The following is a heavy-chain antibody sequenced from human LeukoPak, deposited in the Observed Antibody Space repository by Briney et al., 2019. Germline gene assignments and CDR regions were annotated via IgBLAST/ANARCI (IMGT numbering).Heavy chain of an antibody. CDR1: GGSISSSY. Sequence: PSETLSLTCTVSGGSISSSYWSWIRQPPGKGLEWIGYIYYSGSTNYNPSLKSRVTMSVDTSKNQFSLKLSSVTAADTAVYYCARRGYSSGWESSYYFDYWGQGTLVTVSS. CDR2: IYYSGST. J-gene: IGHJ4*02. D-gene: IGHD6-19*01. V-gene: IGHV4-59*08. CDR3: ARRGYSSGWESSYYFDY.